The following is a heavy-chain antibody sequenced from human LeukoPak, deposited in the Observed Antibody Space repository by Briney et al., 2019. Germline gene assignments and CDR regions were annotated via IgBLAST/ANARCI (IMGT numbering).Heavy chain of an antibody. Sequence: GGSLRLSCAASGFTLSDYSMNWVRQAPGKGLEWVSSISSSSSYIYYADSVKGRFTISRDNAKNSLYLQMNSLRAEDTALYYCARGGYSSTWLYAFDIWGQGTMVTVSS. V-gene: IGHV3-21*01. CDR1: GFTLSDYS. D-gene: IGHD6-13*01. CDR3: ARGGYSSTWLYAFDI. CDR2: ISSSSSYI. J-gene: IGHJ3*02.